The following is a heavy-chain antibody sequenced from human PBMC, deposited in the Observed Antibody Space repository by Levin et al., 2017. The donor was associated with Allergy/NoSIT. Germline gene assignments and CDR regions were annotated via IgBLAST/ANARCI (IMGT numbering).Heavy chain of an antibody. J-gene: IGHJ3*02. Sequence: GESLKISCAASGFTFSSYWMHWVRQAPGKGLVWVSRINSDGSSTSYADSVKGRFTISRDNAKNTLYLQMNSLRAEDTAVYYCARGRNPIWGSSDAFDIWGQGTMVTVSS. CDR1: GFTFSSYW. CDR3: ARGRNPIWGSSDAFDI. CDR2: INSDGSST. D-gene: IGHD3-16*01. V-gene: IGHV3-74*01.